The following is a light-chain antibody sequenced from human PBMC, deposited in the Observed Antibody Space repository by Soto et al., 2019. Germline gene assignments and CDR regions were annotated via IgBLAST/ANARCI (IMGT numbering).Light chain of an antibody. CDR3: QVWDSISDHQV. V-gene: IGLV3-21*04. Sequence: SYELTQPPSVSVAPGKTARITCGGNNIGSKSVHWYQQKPGQAPVLVIFYDTDRPSGIPERFSGSNSGNTATLTISGVEAGDEADYYCQVWDSISDHQVFGGGTKVTVL. J-gene: IGLJ3*02. CDR1: NIGSKS. CDR2: YDT.